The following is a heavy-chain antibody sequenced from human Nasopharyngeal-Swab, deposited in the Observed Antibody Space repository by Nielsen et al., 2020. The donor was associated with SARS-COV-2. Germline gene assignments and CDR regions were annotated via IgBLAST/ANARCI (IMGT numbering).Heavy chain of an antibody. Sequence: WIRQPPGKGPEWIGYIYYSGSTYYNPSLKSRVTISVDTSKNQFSLKLSSVTAADTAVYYCASKKLGPRVWFDPWGQGTLVTVSS. D-gene: IGHD3-16*01. V-gene: IGHV4-30-4*01. J-gene: IGHJ5*02. CDR3: ASKKLGPRVWFDP. CDR2: IYYSGST.